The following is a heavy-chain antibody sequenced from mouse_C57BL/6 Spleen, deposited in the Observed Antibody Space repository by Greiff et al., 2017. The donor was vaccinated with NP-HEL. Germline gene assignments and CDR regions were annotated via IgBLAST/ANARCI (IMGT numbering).Heavy chain of an antibody. D-gene: IGHD2-4*01. J-gene: IGHJ1*03. CDR2: ISSGGDYI. Sequence: EVMLVESGEGLVKPGGSLKLSCAASGFTFSSYAMSWVRQTPEKRLEWVAYISSGGDYIYYADTVKGRFTISRDTARNTLYLQMSSLKSEDTAMYYCTRDFYYDYDGWYFDVWGTGTTVTVSS. V-gene: IGHV5-9-1*02. CDR1: GFTFSSYA. CDR3: TRDFYYDYDGWYFDV.